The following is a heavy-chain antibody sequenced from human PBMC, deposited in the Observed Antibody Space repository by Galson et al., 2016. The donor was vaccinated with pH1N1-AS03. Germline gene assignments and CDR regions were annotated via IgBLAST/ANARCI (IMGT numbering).Heavy chain of an antibody. CDR1: GFTFSSYW. J-gene: IGHJ4*02. CDR2: IKGDGSEK. Sequence: SLRLSCAASGFTFSSYWLTWVRQAPGKGLEWVANIKGDGSEKYYADSVRGRFTISRDNAKNSLYLQMNSLRAEDTAVYYWTRDVALVSPGGMAYWGQGTLVTVSS. V-gene: IGHV3-7*03. CDR3: TRDVALVSPGGMAY. D-gene: IGHD2-8*01.